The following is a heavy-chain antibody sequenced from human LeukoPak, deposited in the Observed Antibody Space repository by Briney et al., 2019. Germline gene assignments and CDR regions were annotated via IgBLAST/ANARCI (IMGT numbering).Heavy chain of an antibody. CDR1: GGSISSNPYY. CDR3: ARDEHGFDI. CDR2: IHYSGRT. Sequence: SETLSLTCNVSGGSISSNPYYWAWIRQPPGKGLEWIGSIHYSGRTYNNASLKSRVTISVDTSKNQFSLKLSSVTAADTSVYYCARDEHGFDIRGQGTMVTVSS. J-gene: IGHJ3*02. V-gene: IGHV4-39*02.